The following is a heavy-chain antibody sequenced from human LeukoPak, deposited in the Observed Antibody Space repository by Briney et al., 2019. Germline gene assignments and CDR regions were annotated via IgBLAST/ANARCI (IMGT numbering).Heavy chain of an antibody. J-gene: IGHJ5*02. CDR3: VRLSWELGDGGVT. CDR2: INRDGSST. Sequence: GGSLRLSCAASGFTFSSYWMHWVRQAPGKGLVWISRINRDGSSTSYADSLKGRFTISRDNAKNTLYLQMNSLRAEDTAVYYCVRLSWELGDGGVTWGQGTLVTVSS. D-gene: IGHD1-26*01. V-gene: IGHV3-74*01. CDR1: GFTFSSYW.